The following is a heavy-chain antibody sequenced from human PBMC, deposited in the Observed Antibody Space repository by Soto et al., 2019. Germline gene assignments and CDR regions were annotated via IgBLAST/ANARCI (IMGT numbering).Heavy chain of an antibody. CDR3: ATHARRIAAAGTPFDY. V-gene: IGHV3-23*01. J-gene: IGHJ4*02. CDR2: ISGSGGST. CDR1: GFTFSSYA. D-gene: IGHD6-13*01. Sequence: EVQLLESGGGLVQPGGSLRLSCAASGFTFSSYAMSWVHQAPGKGLEWVSAISGSGGSTYYADSVKGRFTISRDNSKNTLYLQMNSLRAEDTAVYYCATHARRIAAAGTPFDYWGQGTLVTVSS.